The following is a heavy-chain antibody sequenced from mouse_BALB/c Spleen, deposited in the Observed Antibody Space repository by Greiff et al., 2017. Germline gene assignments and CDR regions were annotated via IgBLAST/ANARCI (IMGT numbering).Heavy chain of an antibody. CDR2: ISSGGSYT. V-gene: IGHV5-9-3*01. CDR3: AIQISTVSYAMDY. CDR1: GFTFSSYA. D-gene: IGHD1-1*01. J-gene: IGHJ4*01. Sequence: EVKLVESGGGLVKPGGSLKLSCAASGFTFSSYAMSWVRQTPEKRLEWVATISSGGSYTYYPDSVKGRFTISRDNAKNTLYLQMSSLRSEDTAMYYCAIQISTVSYAMDYWGQGTSVTVSS.